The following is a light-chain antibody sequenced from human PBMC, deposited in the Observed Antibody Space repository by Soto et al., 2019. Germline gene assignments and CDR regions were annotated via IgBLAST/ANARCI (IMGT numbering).Light chain of an antibody. CDR3: QQYRT. Sequence: DIQMTQSPSSLSASVGDRVTITCQASQDISNYLNWYQQKPGKAPKLLIYDASNLETGVPSRFSGSASGTDCTFTIRSLQPEDIATYYCQQYRTFGQGTRLEIK. V-gene: IGKV1-33*01. CDR1: QDISNY. J-gene: IGKJ5*01. CDR2: DAS.